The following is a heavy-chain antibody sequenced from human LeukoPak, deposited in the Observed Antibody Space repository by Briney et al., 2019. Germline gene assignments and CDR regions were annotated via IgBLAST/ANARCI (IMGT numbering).Heavy chain of an antibody. CDR1: GYTFSSYS. CDR2: ISTGSTYI. D-gene: IGHD4-23*01. CDR3: ARGRDYGGNRYFDY. Sequence: GGSLRLSCAASGYTFSSYSMNWVRQAPGKGLEWVSSISTGSTYIYYADSVKGRFTISRDNAKNSLYLQMNSLRAEDTAVYYCARGRDYGGNRYFDYWGQGTLVAVSS. J-gene: IGHJ4*02. V-gene: IGHV3-21*01.